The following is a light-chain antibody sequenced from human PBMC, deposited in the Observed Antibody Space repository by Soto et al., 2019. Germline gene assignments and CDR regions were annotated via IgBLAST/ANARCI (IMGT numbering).Light chain of an antibody. CDR3: SAFTTTTTLYS. CDR1: SSDVGGHEF. CDR2: EVS. V-gene: IGLV2-14*01. Sequence: QSALTQPASVSGSPGQSITISCTGTSSDVGGHEFVSWYQQHPGKAPQLIIYEVSDRPSGVSSRFSGSKSGNTASLTISGLQAEDEADYYCSAFTTTTTLYSFGTGTKVTGL. J-gene: IGLJ1*01.